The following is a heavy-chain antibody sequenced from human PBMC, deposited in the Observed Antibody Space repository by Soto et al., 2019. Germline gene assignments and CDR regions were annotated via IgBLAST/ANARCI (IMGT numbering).Heavy chain of an antibody. Sequence: QVQLVQSGAEVKKPGASVKVSCRASGYIFTNYGVGWVRQAPGQGLEWMGWISPYNGNTNYAQNLQGRVTLTTDTSTSTAFMELRLLRSDDKAVYYCARGDCSNGGCYVNYYYGMDVWGQGTTVTVSS. V-gene: IGHV1-18*01. CDR1: GYIFTNYG. D-gene: IGHD2-8*01. J-gene: IGHJ6*02. CDR3: ARGDCSNGGCYVNYYYGMDV. CDR2: ISPYNGNT.